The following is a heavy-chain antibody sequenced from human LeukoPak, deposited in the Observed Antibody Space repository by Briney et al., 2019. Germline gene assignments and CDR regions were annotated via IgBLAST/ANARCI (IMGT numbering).Heavy chain of an antibody. V-gene: IGHV3-21*01. CDR2: ISSSSSYI. D-gene: IGHD6-19*01. Sequence: GGSLRLSXAASGFTFSSYSMNWVRQAPGKGLEWVLSISSSSSYIYYADSVKGRFTISRDNAKNSLYLQMNSLRAEDTAVHYCARVIAVAGIRAFDYWGQGTLVTVSS. CDR3: ARVIAVAGIRAFDY. CDR1: GFTFSSYS. J-gene: IGHJ4*02.